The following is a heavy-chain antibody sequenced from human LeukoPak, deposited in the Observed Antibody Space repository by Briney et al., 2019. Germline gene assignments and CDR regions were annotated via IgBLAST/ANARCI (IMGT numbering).Heavy chain of an antibody. Sequence: PSETLSLTCIVPGGSIRSSNYYWAWIRQPPGKGLEWIGTSYAGASAYSPPTLTSRFSISKDTSDNQCSLRLYSVTAADSVVYYCARKQGGTMYDVWGQGTQVTVSS. D-gene: IGHD1-7*01. CDR2: SYAGASA. V-gene: IGHV4-39*07. J-gene: IGHJ4*02. CDR3: ARKQGGTMYDV. CDR1: GGSIRSSNYY.